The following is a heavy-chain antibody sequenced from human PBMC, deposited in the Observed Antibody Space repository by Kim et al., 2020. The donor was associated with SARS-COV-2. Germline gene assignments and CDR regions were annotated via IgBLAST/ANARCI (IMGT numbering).Heavy chain of an antibody. CDR3: AKEEGYSSFFDT. J-gene: IGHJ5*02. V-gene: IGHV3-9*01. D-gene: IGHD6-13*01. Sequence: DYTHSLKGPFTISTENTKNSLYLQMNSLRAEDPAVYYCAKEEGYSSFFDTWGQGTLVTVPS.